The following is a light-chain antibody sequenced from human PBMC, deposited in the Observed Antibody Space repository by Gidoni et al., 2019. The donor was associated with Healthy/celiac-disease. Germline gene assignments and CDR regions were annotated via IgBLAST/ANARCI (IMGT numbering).Light chain of an antibody. CDR1: QSVSSSY. CDR2: GAS. V-gene: IGKV3-20*01. Sequence: DILLTQSTGTLSLSPGERATLSCRASQSVSSSYLDCYQQKPGQAPRLLIYGASSRATSIPDRFSGSGSGTNFTLTISRLEPEDFAVYYCQQYGSSPLFTFXQXTRLEIK. J-gene: IGKJ5*01. CDR3: QQYGSSPLFT.